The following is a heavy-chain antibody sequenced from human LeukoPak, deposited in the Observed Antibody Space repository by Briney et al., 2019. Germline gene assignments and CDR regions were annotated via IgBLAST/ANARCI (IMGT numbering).Heavy chain of an antibody. J-gene: IGHJ4*02. V-gene: IGHV3-15*01. CDR1: GFTFNSYG. CDR2: IKSKTDGGTT. Sequence: GGSLRLSCAASGFTFNSYGMHWVRQAPGKGLEWVGRIKSKTDGGTTAYAAPVKGRFTISRDDSKNTLYLQMNSLKTEDTALYYCTTERGYCGYDNWGQGTLVTVSS. CDR3: TTERGYCGYDN. D-gene: IGHD5-12*01.